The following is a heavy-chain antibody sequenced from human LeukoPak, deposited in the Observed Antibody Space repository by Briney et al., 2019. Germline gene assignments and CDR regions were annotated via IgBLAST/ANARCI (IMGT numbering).Heavy chain of an antibody. CDR2: ISSSSDYI. CDR1: GLTSTGYS. D-gene: IGHD3-10*01. Sequence: GGSLRLSCVVSGLTSTGYSMTWVRQAPGKGLEWVSSISSSSDYIFYADSVKGRFTISRDNAKNSLYLQMNSLRAEDTAVYYCARGEYGSGSYHIDYWGQGTLVTVSS. J-gene: IGHJ4*02. V-gene: IGHV3-21*06. CDR3: ARGEYGSGSYHIDY.